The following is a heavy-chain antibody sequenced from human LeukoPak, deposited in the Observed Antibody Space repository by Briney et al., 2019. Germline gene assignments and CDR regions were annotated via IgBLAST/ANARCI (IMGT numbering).Heavy chain of an antibody. V-gene: IGHV4-34*01. CDR1: GGSLSYYY. CDR3: ARIDGGDGYNCEVPGWFDP. D-gene: IGHD5-24*01. Sequence: SETLSLTCAVYGGSLSYYYWNWIRQPPGNGLEWIGEINHRGRTSFNPSLNSHLTISVDTSKNQISLKLTSVSAADTAVYYCARIDGGDGYNCEVPGWFDPWGQGTLVTVSS. CDR2: INHRGRT. J-gene: IGHJ5*02.